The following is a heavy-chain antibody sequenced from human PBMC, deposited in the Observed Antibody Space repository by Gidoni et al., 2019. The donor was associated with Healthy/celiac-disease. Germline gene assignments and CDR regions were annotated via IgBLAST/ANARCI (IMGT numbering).Heavy chain of an antibody. Sequence: QVQLVQSGAEVKKPGASVKVSCRASGYTFTSYAMHWVRQAPGQRLEWMGWINAGNGNTKYSQKFQGRGTITRDTSASTAYMELSSLRSEDTAVYYCARDPKDYGDYYYYYGMDVWGQGTTVTVSS. D-gene: IGHD4-17*01. CDR2: INAGNGNT. CDR3: ARDPKDYGDYYYYYGMDV. CDR1: GYTFTSYA. J-gene: IGHJ6*02. V-gene: IGHV1-3*01.